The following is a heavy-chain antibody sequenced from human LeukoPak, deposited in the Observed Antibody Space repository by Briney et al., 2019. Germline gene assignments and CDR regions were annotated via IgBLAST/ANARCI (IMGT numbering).Heavy chain of an antibody. V-gene: IGHV4-4*01. D-gene: IGHD3-16*01. J-gene: IGHJ6*03. CDR3: ATTEIYTYLDV. CDR2: IDRTGST. CDR1: GGSIGSTNW. Sequence: PSETLSLTCAVSGGSIGSTNWWSWVRPPPGMGLEWIGEIDRTGSTNYNASLRSRVTISVDKAKNQFSLKVTSLTAADTAVYCCATTEIYTYLDVWGKGTTVIVSS.